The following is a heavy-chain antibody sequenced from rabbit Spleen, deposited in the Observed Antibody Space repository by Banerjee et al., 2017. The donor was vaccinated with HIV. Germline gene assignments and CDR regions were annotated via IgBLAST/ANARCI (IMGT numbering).Heavy chain of an antibody. CDR3: ARDLVGVIGWNFYL. CDR2: INTATGKA. D-gene: IGHD1-1*01. Sequence: QEQLVEYGGDLVQPEGSLTLTCKASGFSFGDRDVMCWVRQAPGKGLEWIACINTATGKAVYATWAKGRFTISRTSSTTVTLRMTSLTAADRAAYFCARDLVGVIGWNFYLWGPGTLVTVS. CDR1: GFSFGDRDV. J-gene: IGHJ4*01. V-gene: IGHV1S45*01.